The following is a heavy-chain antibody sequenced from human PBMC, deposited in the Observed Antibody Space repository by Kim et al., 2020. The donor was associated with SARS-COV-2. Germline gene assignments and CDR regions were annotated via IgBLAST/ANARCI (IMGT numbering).Heavy chain of an antibody. V-gene: IGHV3-23*01. CDR2: IRTRGVIT. CDR3: VKASSTRRDLDVMDV. J-gene: IGHJ6*02. Sequence: GGSLRLSCTASGFTFSIYGLSGVRRVPGKGLQGVEGIRTRGVITNYADPLRGRFTISRDNSKKTLYLQMSSLRAEDTAVYYCVKASSTRRDLDVMDVWGQGTTVSVSS. D-gene: IGHD6-13*01. CDR1: GFTFSIYG.